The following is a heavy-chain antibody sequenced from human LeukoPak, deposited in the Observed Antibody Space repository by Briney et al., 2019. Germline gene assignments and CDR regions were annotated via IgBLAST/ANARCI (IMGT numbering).Heavy chain of an antibody. V-gene: IGHV5-10-1*01. J-gene: IGHJ4*02. CDR1: GYSFTSYW. CDR3: ARPAYGSGSLGY. CDR2: IDPSDSYT. D-gene: IGHD3-10*01. Sequence: GESLKISCKGSGYSFTSYWISWVRQMPGKGLEWMGRIDPSDSYTNYSPSFQGHVTISADKSISTAYLQWSSLRASDTAMYYCARPAYGSGSLGYWGQGTLVTVSS.